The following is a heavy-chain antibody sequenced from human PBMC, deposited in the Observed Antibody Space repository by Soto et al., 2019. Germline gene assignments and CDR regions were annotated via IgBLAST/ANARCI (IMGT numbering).Heavy chain of an antibody. CDR3: ARGARITMIVVVKLYYYGMDV. CDR1: GYTFTSYD. Sequence: QVQLVQSGAEVKKPGASVKVSCKASGYTFTSYDITWVRQATGQGLEWMGWMNPNSGNTGYAQKFQGRVTMTRNTSISTAYMELRSLRSEDTAVYYCARGARITMIVVVKLYYYGMDVWGQGTTVTVSS. D-gene: IGHD3-22*01. CDR2: MNPNSGNT. V-gene: IGHV1-8*01. J-gene: IGHJ6*02.